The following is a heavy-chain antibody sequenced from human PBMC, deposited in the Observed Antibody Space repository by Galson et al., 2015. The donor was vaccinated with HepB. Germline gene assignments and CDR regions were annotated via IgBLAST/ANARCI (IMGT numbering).Heavy chain of an antibody. Sequence: SVKVSCKASGYTFTGYYMHWVRQAPGQGLEWMGWINPNSGGTNYAQKFQGRVTMTRDTSISTAYMELSRLRSDDTAVYYCAREEEFGPGHCGGDCSPLWYWSQGTLVTVSS. V-gene: IGHV1-2*02. CDR3: AREEEFGPGHCGGDCSPLWY. CDR1: GYTFTGYY. J-gene: IGHJ4*02. D-gene: IGHD2-21*01. CDR2: INPNSGGT.